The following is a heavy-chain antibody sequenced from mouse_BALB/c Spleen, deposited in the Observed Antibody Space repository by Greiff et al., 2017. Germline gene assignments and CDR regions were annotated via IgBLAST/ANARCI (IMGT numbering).Heavy chain of an antibody. Sequence: VKLQESGPGLVAPSQSLSITCTVSGFSLTSYGVHWVRQPPGKGLEWLGVIWAGGSTNYNSALMSRLSISKDNSKSQVFLKMNSLQTDDTAMYYCARDGGDDYPFAYWGQGTLVTVSA. CDR2: IWAGGST. CDR3: ARDGGDDYPFAY. D-gene: IGHD2-4*01. CDR1: GFSLTSYG. J-gene: IGHJ3*01. V-gene: IGHV2-9*02.